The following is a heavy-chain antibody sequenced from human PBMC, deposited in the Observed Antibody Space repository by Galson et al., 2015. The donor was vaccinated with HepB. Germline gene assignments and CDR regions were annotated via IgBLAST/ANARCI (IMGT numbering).Heavy chain of an antibody. CDR1: GFTFSSYN. J-gene: IGHJ5*02. CDR3: VREAVAIFGVGNRFDP. D-gene: IGHD3-3*01. V-gene: IGHV3-48*03. Sequence: SLRLSCAASGFTFSSYNMNWVRQAPGKGLEWIPFISATGTTIYYADSVKDRFTISRDNAKTSLYLQMDSLGAEDTALYYCVREAVAIFGVGNRFDPWGQGTLVTVSS. CDR2: ISATGTTI.